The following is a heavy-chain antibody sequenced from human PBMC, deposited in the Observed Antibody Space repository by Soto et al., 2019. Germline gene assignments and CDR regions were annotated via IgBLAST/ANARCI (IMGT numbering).Heavy chain of an antibody. CDR1: GGTFSSYT. Sequence: SVKVSCKASGGTFSSYTISWVRQAPGQGLEWMGRIIPILGIANYAQKFQGRVTITADKSTSTAYMELSSLRSEDTAVYYCARGNWNDDAYYYYMDVWGKGTTVTVSS. V-gene: IGHV1-69*02. CDR2: IIPILGIA. D-gene: IGHD1-1*01. J-gene: IGHJ6*03. CDR3: ARGNWNDDAYYYYMDV.